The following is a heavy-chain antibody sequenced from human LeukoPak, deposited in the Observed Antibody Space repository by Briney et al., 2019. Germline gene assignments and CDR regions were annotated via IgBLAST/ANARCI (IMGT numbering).Heavy chain of an antibody. Sequence: PGGSLRLSCAASGFTFSSYWMSWVRQAPGKGLEWVANIKQDGSEKYYVDYVKGRFTISRDNAKNSVYLQMNSLRAEDTAVYYCARGFDYYDSSCYGFDYWGQGTLVTVSS. J-gene: IGHJ4*02. CDR3: ARGFDYYDSSCYGFDY. V-gene: IGHV3-7*01. CDR2: IKQDGSEK. CDR1: GFTFSSYW. D-gene: IGHD3-22*01.